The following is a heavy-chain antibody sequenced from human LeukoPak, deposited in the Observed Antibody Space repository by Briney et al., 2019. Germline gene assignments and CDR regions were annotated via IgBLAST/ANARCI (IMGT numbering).Heavy chain of an antibody. Sequence: SETLSLTCAVYGGSFSGYYWSWIRQPPGKGLEWIGEINHSGSTNYNPSLKSRVTISVDTSKNQFSLKLSSVTAADTAVYYCARDKLNAYYYYGMDVWGQGTTVTVSS. D-gene: IGHD3-10*01. CDR2: INHSGST. J-gene: IGHJ6*02. CDR3: ARDKLNAYYYYGMDV. V-gene: IGHV4-34*01. CDR1: GGSFSGYY.